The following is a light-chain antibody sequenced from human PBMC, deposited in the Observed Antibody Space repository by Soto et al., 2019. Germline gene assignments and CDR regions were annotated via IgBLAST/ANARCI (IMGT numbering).Light chain of an antibody. J-gene: IGLJ2*01. CDR3: SSYAGNYNVV. CDR2: EVA. Sequence: QSVLTQPPSASGSPGQSVTISCTGSSSDIGGYNYVSWYQQYPGKAPKLIISEVAKRPSGVPGRFSGSKSDNTASLTVSGLQAGDEADYYCSSYAGNYNVVFGGGTKLTVL. CDR1: SSDIGGYNY. V-gene: IGLV2-8*01.